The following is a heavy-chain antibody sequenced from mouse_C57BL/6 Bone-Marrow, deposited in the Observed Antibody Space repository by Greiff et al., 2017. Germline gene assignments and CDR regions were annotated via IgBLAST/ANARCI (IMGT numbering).Heavy chain of an antibody. CDR2: ISDGGSYT. D-gene: IGHD6-1*01. Sequence: EVKLVESGGGLVKPGGSLKLSCAASGFTFSSYAMSWVRQTPEKRLEWVATISDGGSYTYYPDNVKGRFTIYRDNAKNNLYLQRSHLKSEDTAMYYCARDEGADWYCDVWGTGTTVTVSS. CDR1: GFTFSSYA. J-gene: IGHJ1*03. CDR3: ARDEGADWYCDV. V-gene: IGHV5-4*01.